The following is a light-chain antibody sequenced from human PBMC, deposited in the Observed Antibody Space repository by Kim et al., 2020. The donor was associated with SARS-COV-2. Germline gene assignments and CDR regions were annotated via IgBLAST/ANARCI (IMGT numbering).Light chain of an antibody. J-gene: IGKJ1*01. V-gene: IGKV3-20*01. Sequence: EIVLTQSPGTLSLSPGEGATLSCRASQNVDSIYLAWYQQKPGQTPRLLIYGASSRATDIPDRFSGSGSGTDFTLTIDRLEPEDSAVYYCQKYGRSPPMFGQGTKVDIK. CDR3: QKYGRSPPM. CDR1: QNVDSIY. CDR2: GAS.